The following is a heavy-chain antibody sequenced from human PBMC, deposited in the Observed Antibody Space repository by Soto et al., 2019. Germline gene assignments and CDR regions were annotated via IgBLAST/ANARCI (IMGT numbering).Heavy chain of an antibody. J-gene: IGHJ6*03. Sequence: GGSLRLSCAAFGFTFDDYAMHWVRQAPGKGLEWVSGISWNSGSIGYADSVKGRFTISRDNAKNSLYLQMNSLRAEDTALYYCAKARGRTLRDYYYYMDVWGKGTTVTVSS. CDR1: GFTFDDYA. V-gene: IGHV3-9*01. CDR3: AKARGRTLRDYYYYMDV. D-gene: IGHD1-1*01. CDR2: ISWNSGSI.